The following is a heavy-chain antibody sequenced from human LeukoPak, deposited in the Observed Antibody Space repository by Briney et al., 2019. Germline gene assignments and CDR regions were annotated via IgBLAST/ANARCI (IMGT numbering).Heavy chain of an antibody. CDR2: ISSTGGTI. D-gene: IGHD2-2*02. CDR3: AKGGDIVVVPAAIGDY. Sequence: GGSLRLSCAASGFTFTTFWMTWVRQAPGKGLEWVSYISSTGGTIYYADSMKGRFTISRDNAKNSLYLQMNSLRVEDTAVYYCAKGGDIVVVPAAIGDYWGQGTLVTVSS. CDR1: GFTFTTFW. V-gene: IGHV3-48*04. J-gene: IGHJ4*02.